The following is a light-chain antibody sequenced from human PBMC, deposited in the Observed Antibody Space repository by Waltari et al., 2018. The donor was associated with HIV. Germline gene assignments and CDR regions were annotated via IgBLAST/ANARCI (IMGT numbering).Light chain of an antibody. CDR2: EVS. V-gene: IGLV2-14*01. CDR1: SSDVGGYNY. Sequence: QSALTQPASVAGSPGQSLTTSCTGTSSDVGGYNYVSWYQQHPGKAPKPMIYEVSNRPSGVSNRFSGSKSGNTASLTISGLQAEDEADYYCSSYTSSSTLVVFGGGTKLTVL. CDR3: SSYTSSSTLVV. J-gene: IGLJ2*01.